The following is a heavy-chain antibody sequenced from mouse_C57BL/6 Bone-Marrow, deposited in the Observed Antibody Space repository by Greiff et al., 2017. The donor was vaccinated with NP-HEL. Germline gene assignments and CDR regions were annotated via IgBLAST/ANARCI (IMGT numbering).Heavy chain of an antibody. CDR2: IYPGDGDT. V-gene: IGHV1-82*01. J-gene: IGHJ2*01. CDR1: GYAFSSSW. D-gene: IGHD2-10*01. CDR3: ARTSYYGNEDYFDY. Sequence: QVQLKQSGPELVKPGASVKISCKASGYAFSSSWMNWVKQRPGKGLEWIGRIYPGDGDTNYNGKFKGKATLTADKSSSTAYMQLSSLTSEDSAVYFCARTSYYGNEDYFDYWGQGTTLTVSS.